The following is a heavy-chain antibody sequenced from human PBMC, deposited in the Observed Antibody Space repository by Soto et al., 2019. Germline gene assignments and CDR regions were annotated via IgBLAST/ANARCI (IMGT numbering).Heavy chain of an antibody. V-gene: IGHV1-3*01. CDR1: GYTFTRYA. Sequence: GASVKVSCKASGYTFTRYAMHWVRQAPGQRLGWMGWINADNGNTKYSQKFQGRVTITRDTSASTAYMELSSLRSEDTAVYYCARGPTAMVLDYWGQGTLVTVSS. J-gene: IGHJ4*02. CDR2: INADNGNT. CDR3: ARGPTAMVLDY. D-gene: IGHD5-18*01.